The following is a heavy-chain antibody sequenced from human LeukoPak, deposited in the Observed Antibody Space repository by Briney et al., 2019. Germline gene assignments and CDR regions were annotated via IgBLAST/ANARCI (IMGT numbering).Heavy chain of an antibody. Sequence: PGGSLRLSCAASGFTFNTFGMHWVRQAPGKGLEWVAVISYDGSNKYSADSVKGRFTISRDNSKNTLYLQMNSLRPEDTAVYYCATDDGFHYGAYFDYWGQGTLVTVSS. D-gene: IGHD4-17*01. V-gene: IGHV3-30*03. CDR3: ATDDGFHYGAYFDY. CDR2: ISYDGSNK. CDR1: GFTFNTFG. J-gene: IGHJ4*02.